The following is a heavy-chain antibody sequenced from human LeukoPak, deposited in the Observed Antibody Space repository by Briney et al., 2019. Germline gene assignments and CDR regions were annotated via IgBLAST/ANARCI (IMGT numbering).Heavy chain of an antibody. D-gene: IGHD6-13*01. Sequence: GRSLRLSCAASGFTFDDYAMHWVRQAPGKGLEWVSGISWNSGSIGYADSVKGRFTISRDNAKNSLYLQMNSLRAEDMALYYCAKGYSSSWYGLPHPYYFDYWGQGTQVTVSS. CDR2: ISWNSGSI. J-gene: IGHJ4*02. CDR3: AKGYSSSWYGLPHPYYFDY. CDR1: GFTFDDYA. V-gene: IGHV3-9*03.